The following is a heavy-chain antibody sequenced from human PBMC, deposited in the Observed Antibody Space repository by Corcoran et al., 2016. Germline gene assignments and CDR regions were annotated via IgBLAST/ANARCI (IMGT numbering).Heavy chain of an antibody. CDR2: IKQDGSEE. CDR3: ARTANRAFDP. V-gene: IGHV3-7*03. CDR1: GFTFSSYW. J-gene: IGHJ5*02. D-gene: IGHD2-21*02. Sequence: EVQLVESGGGLVQPGGSLRLSCAASGFTFSSYWMSWVRQTPGKGLEWVANIKQDGSEEYYVDSVKGRFTISRDNAKNSLYLQMNSLRAEDTAVFYCARTANRAFDPWGQGTLVTVSS.